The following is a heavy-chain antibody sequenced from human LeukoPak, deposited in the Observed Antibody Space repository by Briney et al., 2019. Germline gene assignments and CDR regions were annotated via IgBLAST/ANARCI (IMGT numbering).Heavy chain of an antibody. CDR3: ATVFEYGTMVRENGYYFDY. D-gene: IGHD3-10*01. CDR2: IVVGSGNT. Sequence: SVKVSCKASGFTFTSSAMQWVRQARGQRLEWIGWIVVGSGNTNYAQKFQGRVTMTEDTSTDTAYMELSSLRSEDTAVYYCATVFEYGTMVRENGYYFDYWGQGTLVTVSS. J-gene: IGHJ4*02. CDR1: GFTFTSSA. V-gene: IGHV1-58*02.